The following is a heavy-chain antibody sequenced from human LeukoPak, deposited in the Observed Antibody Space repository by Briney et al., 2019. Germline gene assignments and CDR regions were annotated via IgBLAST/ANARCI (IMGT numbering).Heavy chain of an antibody. CDR1: GGTFSSYA. D-gene: IGHD6-6*01. CDR3: ARRYSNSSEGFDS. V-gene: IGHV1-69*04. Sequence: SVKVSCKASGGTFSSYAISWVRQAPGQGLEWMGRIIPILGIANYAQKFQGRVTITADKSTSTAYMELSSLRSDDSAMYYCARRYSNSSEGFDSWGQGTLVTVSS. J-gene: IGHJ4*02. CDR2: IIPILGIA.